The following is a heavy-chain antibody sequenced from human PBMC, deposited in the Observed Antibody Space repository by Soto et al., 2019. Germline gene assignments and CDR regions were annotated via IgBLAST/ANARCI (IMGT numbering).Heavy chain of an antibody. CDR1: GFTLSDSS. V-gene: IGHV3-73*02. Sequence: EVQLVESGGGLVQPGGSLELSCAASGFTLSDSSVNWVRQASGKGLEWVGRIASKTESEATVYAASVKGRITVARDDSKNTVYLQTGSLKTEDTAVYYCMSWDASSSAEQWGQGALVTVSS. CDR2: IASKTESEAT. CDR3: MSWDASSSAEQ. D-gene: IGHD6-6*01. J-gene: IGHJ4*02.